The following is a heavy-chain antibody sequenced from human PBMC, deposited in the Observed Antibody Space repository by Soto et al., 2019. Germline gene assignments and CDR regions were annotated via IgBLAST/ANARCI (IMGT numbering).Heavy chain of an antibody. J-gene: IGHJ4*02. V-gene: IGHV4-59*08. Sequence: QVQLQESGPRLVKPSETLSLTCTVSGGSISSYYGSWIRQPPGKELEWIGYIYYSGSTNYNPSLKGRVTISVDTSKNQASLKLSCVTAADTAVYYCARHAYDSRGNYLYYFDYWGQGTLVTVSS. CDR2: IYYSGST. D-gene: IGHD3-22*01. CDR3: ARHAYDSRGNYLYYFDY. CDR1: GGSISSYY.